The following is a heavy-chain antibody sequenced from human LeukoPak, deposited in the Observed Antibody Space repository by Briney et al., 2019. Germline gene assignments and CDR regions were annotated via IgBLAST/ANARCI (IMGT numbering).Heavy chain of an antibody. V-gene: IGHV3-21*01. D-gene: IGHD2-15*01. Sequence: GGSLRLSCAASGFSFTNYTMNWVRQAPGKGLEWVSSISSSSSCRYYADSVKGRFTISRDNAKNSLYLQMNSLRAEDTAVYCARGYCSGGSCYFLVDYWGQGTLVTVSS. CDR2: ISSSSSCR. J-gene: IGHJ4*02. CDR1: GFSFTNYT. CDR3: RGYCSGGSCYFLVDY.